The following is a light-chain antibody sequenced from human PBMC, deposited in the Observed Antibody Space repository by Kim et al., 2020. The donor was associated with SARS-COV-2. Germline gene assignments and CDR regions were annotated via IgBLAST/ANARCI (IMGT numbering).Light chain of an antibody. CDR1: QSVSSN. V-gene: IGKV3-15*01. J-gene: IGKJ2*01. Sequence: EVVMTQSPATLSVSPGERATLSCRASQSVSSNLAWYQQKPGQAPRLLIYRASTRATGIPAGFSGSGSGTEFTLTISSLQSEDFALYYCQQYTNWPPEYTFGQGTKLEI. CDR2: RAS. CDR3: QQYTNWPPEYT.